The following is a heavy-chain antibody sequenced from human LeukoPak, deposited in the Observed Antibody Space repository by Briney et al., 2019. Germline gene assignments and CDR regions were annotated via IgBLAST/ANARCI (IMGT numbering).Heavy chain of an antibody. CDR2: IWYDGSNK. Sequence: GGSLRLSCAASGFTFSSYGMHWVRQAPGKGLEGVAVIWYDGSNKYYADSVKGRFTISRDNSKNTLYLQMNSLRAEDTAVYYCARQGGYGDYVSGAFDIWGQGTMVTVSS. V-gene: IGHV3-33*01. D-gene: IGHD4-17*01. CDR3: ARQGGYGDYVSGAFDI. CDR1: GFTFSSYG. J-gene: IGHJ3*02.